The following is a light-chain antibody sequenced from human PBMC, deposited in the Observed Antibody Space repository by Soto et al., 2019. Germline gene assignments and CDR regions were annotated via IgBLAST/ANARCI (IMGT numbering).Light chain of an antibody. CDR3: QQYNSYSET. CDR2: DAS. J-gene: IGKJ1*01. Sequence: DIQMTQSPSTLSASVGDRVTITCRASQSISSWLAWYQQKPGKAPMLLIYDASSLESGVPSRFSGSGSGTEFTLTISSLQPDDFAAYYCQQYNSYSETFGQGTKVEIK. V-gene: IGKV1-5*01. CDR1: QSISSW.